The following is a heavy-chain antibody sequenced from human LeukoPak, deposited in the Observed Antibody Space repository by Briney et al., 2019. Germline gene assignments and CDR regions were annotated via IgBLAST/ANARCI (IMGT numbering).Heavy chain of an antibody. CDR1: GGSISSSSYC. CDR2: IYYSGST. V-gene: IGHV4-39*01. Sequence: NPSETLSLTCTVSGGSISSSSYCWGWIRQPPGKGLEWIGSIYYSGSTYYNPSLKSRVTISVDTSKNQFSLKLSSVTAADTAVYYCARHRGGSYWVFDYWGQGTLVTVSS. CDR3: ARHRGGSYWVFDY. J-gene: IGHJ4*02. D-gene: IGHD1-26*01.